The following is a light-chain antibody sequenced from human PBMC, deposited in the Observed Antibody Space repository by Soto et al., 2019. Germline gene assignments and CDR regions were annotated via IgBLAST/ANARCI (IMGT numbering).Light chain of an antibody. J-gene: IGLJ2*01. CDR1: SSNIGSNY. V-gene: IGLV1-47*01. CDR2: RNN. Sequence: QSVLTQPPSASGTPGQRVTISCSGSSSNIGSNYVYWYQQLPGTVPKLLIYRNNQRPSGVPDRFSGSKSGTSASLAISGLRSEDEADYYCAAWDDSLSGGVVFGGGTKVTVL. CDR3: AAWDDSLSGGVV.